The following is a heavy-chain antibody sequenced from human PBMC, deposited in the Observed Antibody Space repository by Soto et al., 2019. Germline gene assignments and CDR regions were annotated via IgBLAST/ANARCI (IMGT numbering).Heavy chain of an antibody. J-gene: IGHJ4*02. CDR1: GFTFSSYA. CDR2: ISYDGSNK. D-gene: IGHD3-3*01. V-gene: IGHV3-30-3*01. Sequence: QVQLVESGGGVVQPGRSLRLSCAASGFTFSSYAMHWVRQAPGKGLEWVAVISYDGSNKYYADSVKGRFTISRDNSKNPLYLQMNSLRAEDTAVYYCARDGAIFGVVIGNPYWGQGTLVTVSS. CDR3: ARDGAIFGVVIGNPY.